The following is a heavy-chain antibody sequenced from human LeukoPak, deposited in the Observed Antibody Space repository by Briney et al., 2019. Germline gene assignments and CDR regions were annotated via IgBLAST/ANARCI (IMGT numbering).Heavy chain of an antibody. V-gene: IGHV3-23*01. CDR2: ISGSGGST. CDR1: GFTFSSYA. Sequence: GSLRLSCAASGFTFSSYAMSWVRQAPGKGLEWVSAISGSGGSTYYADSVKGRFTISRDNSKNTLYLQMNSLRAEDTAVYYCARQGVTMVRGVIITTPYFDYWGQGTLVTVSS. D-gene: IGHD3-10*01. J-gene: IGHJ4*02. CDR3: ARQGVTMVRGVIITTPYFDY.